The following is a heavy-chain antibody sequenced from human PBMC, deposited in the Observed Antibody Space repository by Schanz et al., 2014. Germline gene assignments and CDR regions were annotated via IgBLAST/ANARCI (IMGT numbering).Heavy chain of an antibody. CDR2: ISYHGSEK. Sequence: QVQLVESGGGLVQPGRSLRLSCAGSGFSFSDYGMHWVRQAPGRGLEWVAVISYHGSEKYYADSVKGRFTISRDNSKNTLYLQMNSLRPEDTAVYYCVKEDRNHRSDYVYWGRGTLVTVSS. D-gene: IGHD3-10*01. CDR3: VKEDRNHRSDYVY. J-gene: IGHJ4*02. V-gene: IGHV3-30*18. CDR1: GFSFSDYG.